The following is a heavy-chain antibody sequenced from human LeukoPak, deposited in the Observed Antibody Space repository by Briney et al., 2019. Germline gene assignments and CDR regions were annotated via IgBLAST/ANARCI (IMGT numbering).Heavy chain of an antibody. Sequence: QPGGSLRLSCAASGFTFSSYSMSWVRQAPGKGLEWVSYISSSSNTIYYADSVKGRFTISRDNAKNSLYLQMNSLRVEDTAVYYCAGDAGLAYCGGDCPLNYWGQGTLVTVSS. CDR3: AGDAGLAYCGGDCPLNY. CDR1: GFTFSSYS. J-gene: IGHJ4*02. CDR2: ISSSSNTI. D-gene: IGHD2-21*02. V-gene: IGHV3-48*01.